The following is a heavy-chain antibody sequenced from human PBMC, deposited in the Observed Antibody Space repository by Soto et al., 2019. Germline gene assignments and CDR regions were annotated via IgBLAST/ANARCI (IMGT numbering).Heavy chain of an antibody. D-gene: IGHD3-3*02. CDR1: VDSIISSDFY. Sequence: SETLSLTCTVSVDSIISSDFYWGWVRQPPGKGLEWIGSIFYLGSSYYNPSLKSRVTMSVDTSKNQFSLRLRSVTAADTALYFCARHSLALRKNNWFDPWGQGIMVTV. CDR3: ARHSLALRKNNWFDP. V-gene: IGHV4-39*01. CDR2: IFYLGSS. J-gene: IGHJ5*02.